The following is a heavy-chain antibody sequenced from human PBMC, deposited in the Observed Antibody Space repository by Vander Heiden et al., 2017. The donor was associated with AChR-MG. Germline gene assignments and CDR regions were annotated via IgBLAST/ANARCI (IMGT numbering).Heavy chain of an antibody. J-gene: IGHJ4*02. CDR1: GFTFSDYY. D-gene: IGHD3-16*01. CDR3: AREIPLGD. V-gene: IGHV3-11*01. CDR2: ISGTGRTI. Sequence: QVQLVESGGGLVKPGGSLRLSCAASGFTFSDYYMGWVRQSPGKGLEWISYISGTGRTIYYADSVRGRFTSSRDNAKNSLYLQMNSLRTDDTAVYYCAREIPLGDWGQGTLVTVSS.